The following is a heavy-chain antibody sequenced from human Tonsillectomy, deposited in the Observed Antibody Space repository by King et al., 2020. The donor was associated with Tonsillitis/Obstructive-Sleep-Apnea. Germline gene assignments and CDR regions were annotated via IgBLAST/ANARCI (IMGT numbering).Heavy chain of an antibody. D-gene: IGHD6-19*01. Sequence: QLVQSGAEVKKPGESLRISCKGSGYSFTNYWINWVRQVPGKGLDWMGRIDPSDSYTNYSPSFQGHVTISADKSISTAYLQESSLKASDTAMYYCARLQYSSGWYADYWGQGTPVTVSS. CDR3: ARLQYSSGWYADY. J-gene: IGHJ4*02. CDR2: IDPSDSYT. CDR1: GYSFTNYW. V-gene: IGHV5-10-1*01.